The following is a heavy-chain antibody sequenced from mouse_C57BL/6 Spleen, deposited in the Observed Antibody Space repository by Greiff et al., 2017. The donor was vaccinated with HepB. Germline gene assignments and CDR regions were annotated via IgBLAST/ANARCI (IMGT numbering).Heavy chain of an antibody. CDR2: IDPETGGT. V-gene: IGHV1-15*01. D-gene: IGHD1-1*01. Sequence: QVQLQQSGAELVRPGASVTLSCKASGYTFTDYEMHWVKQTPVHGLEWIGAIDPETGGTAYNQKFKGKAILTADKSSSTAYMELRSLTSEDSAVYYCTHYYGSSKDAMDYWGQGTSVTVSS. CDR1: GYTFTDYE. CDR3: THYYGSSKDAMDY. J-gene: IGHJ4*01.